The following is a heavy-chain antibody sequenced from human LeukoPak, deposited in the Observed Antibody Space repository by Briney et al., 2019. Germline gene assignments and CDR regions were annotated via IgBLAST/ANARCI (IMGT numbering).Heavy chain of an antibody. J-gene: IGHJ3*01. Sequence: PGGSLRLSCAASGFTFSSYAMHWVRQAPGKGLKWVAVISYDGSNKYYADSVKGRFTISRDNGKNSLYLQMNSLRAEDTAIYYCARVAIIWNGGEVETFAFDVWGQGTMVTVSS. CDR3: ARVAIIWNGGEVETFAFDV. D-gene: IGHD1-1*01. V-gene: IGHV3-30-3*01. CDR1: GFTFSSYA. CDR2: ISYDGSNK.